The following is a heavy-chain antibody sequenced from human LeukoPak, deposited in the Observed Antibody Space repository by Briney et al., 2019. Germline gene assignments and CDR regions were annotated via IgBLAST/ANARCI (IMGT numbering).Heavy chain of an antibody. CDR3: ARQVDTAMVSSPFDY. V-gene: IGHV5-51*01. CDR1: GYSFTSYW. CDR2: IYPLDSDL. Sequence: GESLKISCKGSGYSFTSYWIGWVRQMPGKGLEWMVIIYPLDSDLRYSPSFQGQVTISADKSISTAYLQWSSLKASDTAMYYCARQVDTAMVSSPFDYWGQGTLVTVSS. D-gene: IGHD5-18*01. J-gene: IGHJ4*02.